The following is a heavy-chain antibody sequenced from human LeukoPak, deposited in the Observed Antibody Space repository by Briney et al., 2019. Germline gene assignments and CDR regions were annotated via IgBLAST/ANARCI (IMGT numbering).Heavy chain of an antibody. CDR3: ARSLFEATAAGH. J-gene: IGHJ4*02. CDR2: MNPNSGNT. Sequence: ASVKVSCKASGYTFTSYDINWVRQAPGQGLEWMGWMNPNSGNTGYEQKFQGRVTMTRNTSISTAYMELSNLRSEDTAVYYCARSLFEATAAGHWGRGTLVTVSS. CDR1: GYTFTSYD. D-gene: IGHD6-13*01. V-gene: IGHV1-8*01.